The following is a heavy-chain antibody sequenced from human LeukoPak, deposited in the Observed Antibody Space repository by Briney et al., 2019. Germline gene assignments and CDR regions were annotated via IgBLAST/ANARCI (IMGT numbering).Heavy chain of an antibody. Sequence: ASVKVSCKASGYTFTSYGISWVRQAPGQGLEWMGWISAYNGNTNYAQKLQGRVTMTTDTSTSTAYMELRSLRSDDTAVYYCARLGHVGSGGAGPFDYWGQGTLVTVSS. CDR1: GYTFTSYG. J-gene: IGHJ4*02. CDR2: ISAYNGNT. D-gene: IGHD1-14*01. V-gene: IGHV1-18*01. CDR3: ARLGHVGSGGAGPFDY.